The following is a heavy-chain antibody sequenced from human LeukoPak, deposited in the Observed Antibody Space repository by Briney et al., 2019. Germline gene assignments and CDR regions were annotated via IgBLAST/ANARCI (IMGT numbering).Heavy chain of an antibody. V-gene: IGHV3-23*01. J-gene: IGHJ4*02. CDR3: ARAEDY. Sequence: GGSLRLSCAASGFTFSSFAMNWVRQAPGKGLEWVSAISGSGGRTYYADSVKGRFTISRDNAKNSLYLQMNSLRAEDTAVYYCARAEDYWGQGTLVTVSS. CDR2: ISGSGGRT. CDR1: GFTFSSFA.